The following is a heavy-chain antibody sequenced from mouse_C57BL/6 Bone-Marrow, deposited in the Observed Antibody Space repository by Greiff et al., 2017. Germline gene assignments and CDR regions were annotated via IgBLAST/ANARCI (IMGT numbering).Heavy chain of an antibody. CDR2: ILSRSSNSST. Sequence: DVKLQESGGGLVQPKGSLNLSCAASGFTFNTYAMHWVRQAPGQGLEWVARILSRSSNSSTYYADSVKDRFTISRDDSQSMRYLQMNNLKTEDTGMYYGVRDSSGFDDWGQGTLVTVAA. J-gene: IGHJ3*01. CDR3: VRDSSGFDD. CDR1: GFTFNTYA. D-gene: IGHD3-2*02. V-gene: IGHV10-3*01.